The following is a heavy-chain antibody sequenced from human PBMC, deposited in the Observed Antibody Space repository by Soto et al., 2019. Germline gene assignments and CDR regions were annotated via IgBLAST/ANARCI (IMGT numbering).Heavy chain of an antibody. CDR2: IIPVFRTA. CDR3: ARGLVVVPAAEINFDY. J-gene: IGHJ4*02. Sequence: SVKVSCKASEGTFSSYAISWVRQAPGQGLEWMGRIIPVFRTANYAQRFQDRVTITADDSTSTAFMELSSLKSEDTAVYYCARGLVVVPAAEINFDYWGQGTPVTV. D-gene: IGHD2-2*01. CDR1: EGTFSSYA. V-gene: IGHV1-69*13.